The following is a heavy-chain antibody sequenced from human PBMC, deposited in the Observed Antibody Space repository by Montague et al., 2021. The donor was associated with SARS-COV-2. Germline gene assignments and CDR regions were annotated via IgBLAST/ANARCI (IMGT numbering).Heavy chain of an antibody. V-gene: IGHV2-5*02. J-gene: IGHJ3*02. Sequence: PALVKPTQTLTLTCTFSGFSLSTSGVGVGWIRQPPGKALEWPALIYWDDDKRYSPSLKSRLTITKDTSKNQVVLTMTNMDPVDTATYYCAHISVDYDFWSGYYTKVFSAFDIWGQGTMVTVSS. CDR1: GFSLSTSGVG. CDR3: AHISVDYDFWSGYYTKVFSAFDI. CDR2: IYWDDDK. D-gene: IGHD3-3*01.